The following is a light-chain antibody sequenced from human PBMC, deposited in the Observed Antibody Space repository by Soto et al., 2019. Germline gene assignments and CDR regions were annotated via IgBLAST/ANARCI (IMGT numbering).Light chain of an antibody. CDR1: QSVSDMY. CDR3: QHYGTSAL. Sequence: EIVLTQSPGTLPLSPGERATLSCRASQSVSDMYLAWYQQKPGQAPRLLIYASNRATGIPARFSGSGSGTDFTLTISRLEPHDFAVYYCQHYGTSALFGPGTKVEIK. CDR2: AS. V-gene: IGKV3-20*01. J-gene: IGKJ3*01.